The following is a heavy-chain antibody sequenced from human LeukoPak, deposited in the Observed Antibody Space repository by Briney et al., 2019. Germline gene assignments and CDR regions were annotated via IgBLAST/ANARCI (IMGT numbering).Heavy chain of an antibody. CDR3: AKPRISIGSHFDY. D-gene: IGHD2-15*01. Sequence: GGSLRLSCAASGFSFNNYGMHWVRQAPGRGLEWVAMIPYDGSSEKYADFVKGRFTISRDNSKNTLYLQMNSLRDEDTALYYCAKPRISIGSHFDYWGQGTLVTVSS. V-gene: IGHV3-30*18. CDR2: IPYDGSSE. CDR1: GFSFNNYG. J-gene: IGHJ4*02.